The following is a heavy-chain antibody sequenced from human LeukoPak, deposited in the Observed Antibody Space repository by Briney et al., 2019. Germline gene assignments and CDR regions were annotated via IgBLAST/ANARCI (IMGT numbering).Heavy chain of an antibody. CDR3: ARDYAGYCSGGSCYGGY. J-gene: IGHJ4*02. CDR1: GGTFSSYA. Sequence: SVKVSCKASGGTFSSYAISWVRQAPGQGLEWMGRIIPILGIANYAQKFQGRVTMTTDTSTSTAYMELRSLRSDDTAVYYCARDYAGYCSGGSCYGGYWGQGTLVTVSS. V-gene: IGHV1-69*04. CDR2: IIPILGIA. D-gene: IGHD2-15*01.